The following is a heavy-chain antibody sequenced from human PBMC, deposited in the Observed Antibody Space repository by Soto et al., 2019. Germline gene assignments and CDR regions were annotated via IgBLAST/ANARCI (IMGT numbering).Heavy chain of an antibody. CDR3: AKDHPNYDFWSGYYSPHDY. Sequence: EVQLLESGGGLVQPGGSLRLSCAASGFTFSSYAMSWVRQAPGKGLEWVSAISGSGGSTYYADSVKGRFTISRDNSKNTLYLQMNSLRADDTAVYYCAKDHPNYDFWSGYYSPHDYWGQGTLVTVSS. CDR2: ISGSGGST. D-gene: IGHD3-3*01. J-gene: IGHJ4*02. CDR1: GFTFSSYA. V-gene: IGHV3-23*01.